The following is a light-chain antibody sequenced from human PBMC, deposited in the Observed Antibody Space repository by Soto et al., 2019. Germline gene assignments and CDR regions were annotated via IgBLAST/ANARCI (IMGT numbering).Light chain of an antibody. CDR1: QSVSSN. CDR3: QQYGISLWT. CDR2: GAS. Sequence: ILMHPSPNHPYVSPGKRTTLSCRGGQSVSSNLAWYQQKPGQAPRLLIYGASTRATGSPARFSGSGSGTEFTLTITRREPEDFAVYYCQQYGISLWTFCLGSKVDIK. J-gene: IGKJ1*01. V-gene: IGKV3-15*01.